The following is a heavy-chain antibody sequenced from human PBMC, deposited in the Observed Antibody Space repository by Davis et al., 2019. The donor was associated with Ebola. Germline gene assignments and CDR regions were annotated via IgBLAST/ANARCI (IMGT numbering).Heavy chain of an antibody. Sequence: PGGSLRLSCAASGLTFTSYAMNWVRQAPGKGLEWISHIAAGTSGTIYYGDSVKGRFTISRDNAKNSVYLQMTSLRHNDTAIYYCAGGSTFYYYFKIWGKGTTVTVSS. CDR3: AGGSTFYYYFKI. CDR2: IAAGTSGTI. D-gene: IGHD2/OR15-2a*01. J-gene: IGHJ6*04. CDR1: GLTFTSYA. V-gene: IGHV3-48*02.